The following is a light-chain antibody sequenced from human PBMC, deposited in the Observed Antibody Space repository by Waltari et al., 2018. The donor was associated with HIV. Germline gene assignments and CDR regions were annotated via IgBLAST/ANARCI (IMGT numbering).Light chain of an antibody. CDR2: SNN. CDR1: SSNIESNT. V-gene: IGLV1-44*01. J-gene: IGLJ3*02. CDR3: AAWDDSLNGWV. Sequence: QSVLTQPSSASGTPGQRVAISCSGSSSNIESNTVNWYQQLPGTAPKLLVYSNNQRPSGVPDRISGSKSVTSASLAISGLQSEDEADYYCAAWDDSLNGWVFGGGTKLTVL.